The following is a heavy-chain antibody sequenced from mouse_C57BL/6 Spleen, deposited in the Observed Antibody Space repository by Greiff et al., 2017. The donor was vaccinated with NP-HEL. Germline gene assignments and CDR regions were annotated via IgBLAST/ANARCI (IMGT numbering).Heavy chain of an antibody. CDR2: IDPSDSYT. CDR3: ARVPRAVDY. J-gene: IGHJ4*01. V-gene: IGHV1-59*01. Sequence: QVQLQQSGAELVRPGTSVKLSCKASGYTFTSYWMHWVKQRPGQGLEWIGVIDPSDSYTNYNQKFKGKATLTVDTSSSTAYMQLSSLTSEDSAVYDCARVPRAVDYWGQGTSVTVSS. D-gene: IGHD5-1*01. CDR1: GYTFTSYW.